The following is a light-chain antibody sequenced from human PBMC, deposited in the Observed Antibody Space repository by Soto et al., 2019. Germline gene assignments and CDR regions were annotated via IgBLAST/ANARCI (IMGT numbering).Light chain of an antibody. CDR3: SSYSASGTI. CDR1: SADIGGFYY. CDR2: EVN. J-gene: IGLJ1*01. V-gene: IGLV2-14*01. Sequence: QSALTQPASVSGSPGQSITISCTGTSADIGGFYYVFWYQQFPGKAPKLIIYEVNNRPSGVSDRFSGSKSGHTASLTISGLQAEDESDYYCSSYSASGTIFGTGTKV.